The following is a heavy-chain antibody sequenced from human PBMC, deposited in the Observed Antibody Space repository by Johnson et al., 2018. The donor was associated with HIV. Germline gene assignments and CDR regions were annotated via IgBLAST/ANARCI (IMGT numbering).Heavy chain of an antibody. CDR2: IYSGGST. CDR1: GFTVSSNY. CDR3: ARTRQGAFDI. V-gene: IGHV3-53*04. J-gene: IGHJ3*02. Sequence: VQLVESGGGVVRPGGSLRLSCAASGFTVSSNYMSWVRQAPGKGLEWVSVIYSGGSTYYADSVKGRFTISRDNSKNTLYLQMNILRAEDTAVYYCARTRQGAFDIWGQGTMVTVSS.